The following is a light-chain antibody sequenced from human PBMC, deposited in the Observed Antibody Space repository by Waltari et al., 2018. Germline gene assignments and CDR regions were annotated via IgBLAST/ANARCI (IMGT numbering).Light chain of an antibody. CDR1: QSVSSY. V-gene: IGKV3-11*01. J-gene: IGKJ5*01. CDR3: QQRSNWPPIA. Sequence: EIVLTQSPATLSLSPGERATLSCRASQSVSSYLAWYQKKPGQAPRLLIYDASNRATGIPARFSGSGSGTDFTLTISSLEPEDFAVYCCQQRSNWPPIAFGQGTRLEIK. CDR2: DAS.